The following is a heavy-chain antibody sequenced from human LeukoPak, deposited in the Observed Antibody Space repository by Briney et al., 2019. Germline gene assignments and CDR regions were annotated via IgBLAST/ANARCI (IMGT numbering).Heavy chain of an antibody. CDR1: GGSFSGYY. D-gene: IGHD6-13*01. CDR3: ARGTRGIAAAGRRYFQH. Sequence: SETLSLTCAVYGGSFSGYYWSWIRQPPGKGLGWIGEINHSGSTNYNPSLKSRVTISVDTSKNQFSLKLSSVTAADTAVYYCARGTRGIAAAGRRYFQHWGQGTLVTVSS. V-gene: IGHV4-34*01. CDR2: INHSGST. J-gene: IGHJ1*01.